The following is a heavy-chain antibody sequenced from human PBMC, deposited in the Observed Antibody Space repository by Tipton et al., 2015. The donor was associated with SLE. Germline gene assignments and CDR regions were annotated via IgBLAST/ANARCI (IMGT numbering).Heavy chain of an antibody. CDR2: IYFSGTT. Sequence: TLSLTCTVSGDSISSGNFYWGWIRRHPGRGLEWIGYIYFSGTTYYTPSLTSRATISRDTSKNQFSLNLSSVTAADAAVYYCARRIVVAGIFDCWGQGILVTVSS. D-gene: IGHD3-22*01. CDR1: GDSISSGNFY. J-gene: IGHJ4*02. V-gene: IGHV4-31*03. CDR3: ARRIVVAGIFDC.